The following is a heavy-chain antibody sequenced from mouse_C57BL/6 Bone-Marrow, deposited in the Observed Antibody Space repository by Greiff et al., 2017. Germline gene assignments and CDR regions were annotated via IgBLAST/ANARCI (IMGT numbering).Heavy chain of an antibody. CDR2: ISGGGSYT. J-gene: IGHJ3*01. V-gene: IGHV5-6*01. Sequence: EVKLVESGGDLVKPGGSLKLSCAASGFTFSSYGMSWVRQTPDKRLEWVATISGGGSYTYYPDSVKGRFTISRDNAKNTLYLQMSSLKSEDAAKCDCGRLGVQRFAYWGQGTLVTVSA. CDR1: GFTFSSYG. CDR3: GRLGVQRFAY. D-gene: IGHD5-1*01.